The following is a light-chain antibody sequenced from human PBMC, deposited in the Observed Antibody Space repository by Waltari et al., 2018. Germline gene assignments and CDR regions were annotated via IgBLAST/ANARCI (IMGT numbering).Light chain of an antibody. J-gene: IGKJ4*01. CDR2: DAS. V-gene: IGKV1-5*01. CDR1: QSISSW. CDR3: QQYNNNPT. Sequence: DIQLTPSPAALSASVGDRVTIPCRASQSISSWLAWYQEKPGKAPKLLIYDASTLESGVPSRFSGSGSGTEFTLTVSSLQPDDFATYYCQQYNNNPTFGGGTKVE.